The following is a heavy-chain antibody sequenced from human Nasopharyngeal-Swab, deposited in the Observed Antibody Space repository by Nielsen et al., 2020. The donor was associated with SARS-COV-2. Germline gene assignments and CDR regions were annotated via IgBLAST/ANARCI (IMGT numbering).Heavy chain of an antibody. V-gene: IGHV4-59*01. Sequence: RQAPGKGLEWIGYIYYSGSTNYNPSLKSRVTISVVTSKNQFSLKLSSVTAADTAVYYCARVWGATCLNWGQGTLVTVSS. CDR3: ARVWGATCLN. J-gene: IGHJ4*02. D-gene: IGHD1-26*01. CDR2: IYYSGST.